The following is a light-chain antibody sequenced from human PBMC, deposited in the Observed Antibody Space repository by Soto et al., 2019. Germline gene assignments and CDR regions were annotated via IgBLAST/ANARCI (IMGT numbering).Light chain of an antibody. CDR1: SSNIGNNY. J-gene: IGLJ2*01. CDR2: DNN. CDR3: GTWDSCLSAVV. Sequence: QSVLTQPPSVSAAPGQKVTISCSGSSSNIGNNYVSWYQQLPRTAPKLLIYDNNKRPSGIPDRFSGSKSGTSATLGITGLQTGDEADYYCGTWDSCLSAVVFGGGTQLTVL. V-gene: IGLV1-51*01.